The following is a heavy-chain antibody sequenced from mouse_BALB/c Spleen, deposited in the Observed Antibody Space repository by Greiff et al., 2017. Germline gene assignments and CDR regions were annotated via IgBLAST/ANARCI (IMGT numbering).Heavy chain of an antibody. CDR1: GYAFSSSW. V-gene: IGHV1-82*01. J-gene: IGHJ4*01. Sequence: VQLQQSGPELVKPGASVKISCKASGYAFSSSWMNWVKQRPGQGLEWIGRIYPGDGDTNYNGKFKGKATLTADKSSSTAYMQLSSLTSVDSAVYFCARRPMDYWGQGTSVTVSS. CDR2: IYPGDGDT. CDR3: ARRPMDY.